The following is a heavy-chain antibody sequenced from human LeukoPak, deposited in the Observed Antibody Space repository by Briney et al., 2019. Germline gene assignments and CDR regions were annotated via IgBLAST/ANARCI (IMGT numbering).Heavy chain of an antibody. J-gene: IGHJ4*02. CDR2: INHSGST. CDR3: ARDPIAAAGPSCDY. CDR1: GGSFSGYY. D-gene: IGHD6-13*01. Sequence: SETLSLTCAVYGGSFSGYYWSWIRQPPGKGLEWIGEINHSGSTNYNPSLKSRVTISVDTSKNQFSLKLSSVTAADTAVYYCARDPIAAAGPSCDYGGQGTLVTVSS. V-gene: IGHV4-34*01.